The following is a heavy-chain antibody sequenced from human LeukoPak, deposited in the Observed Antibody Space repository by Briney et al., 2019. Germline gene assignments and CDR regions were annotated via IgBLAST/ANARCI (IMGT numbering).Heavy chain of an antibody. CDR1: GYTFTSYA. D-gene: IGHD3-16*01. CDR2: INTNTGNA. V-gene: IGHV7-4-1*02. J-gene: IGHJ6*02. CDR3: ARPMGRYYYYGMDV. Sequence: ASVKVSCKASGYTFTSYAINWVRQAPGQGLEWMGWINTNTGNAAYAQGLTGRSVFSLDTSVSKAYLEISSLKAEDTAVYYCARPMGRYYYYGMDVWGQGTTVTVS.